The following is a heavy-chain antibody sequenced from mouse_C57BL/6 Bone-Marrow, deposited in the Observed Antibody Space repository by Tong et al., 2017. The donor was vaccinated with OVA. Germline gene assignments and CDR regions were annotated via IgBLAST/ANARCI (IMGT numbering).Heavy chain of an antibody. D-gene: IGHD1-1*01. J-gene: IGHJ2*01. Sequence: VQLQESGAELVRPGVSVKISCKGSGYTFTDYAMHWVKQSHGKSLEWIGVISTYYGNTNYNQKFKGKATMTVDKSSSTAYMQLSSLTSEDSAVYYCAPTVPFDYWGQGTTLTVSS. CDR3: APTVPFDY. V-gene: IGHV1S137*01. CDR1: GYTFTDYA. CDR2: ISTYYGNT.